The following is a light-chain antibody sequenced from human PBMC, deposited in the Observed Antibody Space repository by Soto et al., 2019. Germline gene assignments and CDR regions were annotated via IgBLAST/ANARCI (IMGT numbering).Light chain of an antibody. CDR3: GTWDSSLRAGV. V-gene: IGLV1-51*02. Sequence: QSVLTQPPSVSAAPGQKVTISCSGSSSNIGNNYVSWYQQLPGTAPKLLIYENNKRPSGIPDRFSGSKSGTSATLGITGLQTGDEAEYYRGTWDSSLRAGVFGGGTKLTVL. CDR1: SSNIGNNY. CDR2: ENN. J-gene: IGLJ3*02.